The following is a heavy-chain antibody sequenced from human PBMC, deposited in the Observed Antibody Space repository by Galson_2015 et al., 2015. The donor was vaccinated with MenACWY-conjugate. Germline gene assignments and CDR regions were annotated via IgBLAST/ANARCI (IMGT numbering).Heavy chain of an antibody. CDR1: GYIFTSYY. D-gene: IGHD3-22*01. Sequence: SVKVSCKASGYIFTSYYMHWVRQAPGQGLEWMGIINPSGGSTSYAQKFQGRVTMTRDTSTSTVYMELSSLRSEDTAVYYCARDLHYDSSGYHETLTYYYGMDVWGQGTTVTVSS. CDR2: INPSGGST. V-gene: IGHV1-46*01. CDR3: ARDLHYDSSGYHETLTYYYGMDV. J-gene: IGHJ6*02.